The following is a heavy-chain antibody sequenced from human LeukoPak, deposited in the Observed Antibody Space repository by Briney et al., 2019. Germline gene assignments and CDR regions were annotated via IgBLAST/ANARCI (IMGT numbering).Heavy chain of an antibody. D-gene: IGHD6-13*01. CDR1: GFIFDDYA. Sequence: GGSLRLSCAVSGFIFDDYAMHWVRQAPGKGLEWVSGISWNSGSIGYADSVKGRFTISRDNAKNSLYLQMNSLRAEDTALYYCVKGIGSSGHYNGMDVWGQGTTVTVSS. CDR3: VKGIGSSGHYNGMDV. CDR2: ISWNSGSI. V-gene: IGHV3-9*01. J-gene: IGHJ6*02.